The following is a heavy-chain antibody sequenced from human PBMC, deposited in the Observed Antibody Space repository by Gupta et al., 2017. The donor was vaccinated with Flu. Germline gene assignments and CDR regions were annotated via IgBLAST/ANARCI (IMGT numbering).Heavy chain of an antibody. D-gene: IGHD2-2*01. Sequence: QVQLVQSGAEVKKPGASVKVSCKASGYTFTSYGISWVRQAPGQGLEWMGWISAYNGNTNYAQKLQGRVTMTTDTSTSTAYMELRSLRSDDTAVYYCARDQPRRLGVVVPAAKVGIDYWGQGTLVTVSS. V-gene: IGHV1-18*01. CDR3: ARDQPRRLGVVVPAAKVGIDY. CDR2: ISAYNGNT. J-gene: IGHJ4*02. CDR1: GYTFTSYG.